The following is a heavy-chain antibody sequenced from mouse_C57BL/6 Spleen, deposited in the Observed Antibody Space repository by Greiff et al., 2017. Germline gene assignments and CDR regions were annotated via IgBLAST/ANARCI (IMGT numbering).Heavy chain of an antibody. CDR1: GYTFTSYW. CDR3: ARGAYYSNYVGYAMDD. CDR2: IDPSDSET. V-gene: IGHV1-52*01. J-gene: IGHJ4*01. Sequence: VQLQQPGAELVRPGSSVKLSCKASGYTFTSYWMHWVKQRPIQGLEWIGNIDPSDSETHYNQKFKDKATLTVDKSSSTAYMQLSSLTSEDSAVYYCARGAYYSNYVGYAMDDWGQGTSVTVSS. D-gene: IGHD2-5*01.